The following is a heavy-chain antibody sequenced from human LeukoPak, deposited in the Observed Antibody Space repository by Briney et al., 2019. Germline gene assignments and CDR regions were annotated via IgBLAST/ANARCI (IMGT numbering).Heavy chain of an antibody. CDR3: ARRLAWSSSAYFDF. J-gene: IGHJ4*02. Sequence: PSETLSLTCSVSGGSVSNYYWSWIRQPPGKGLEWIGYVYYTGSTNYNPSFKSRVTMFEDKSKNQFSLRLYSVTVADTAVYYCARRLAWSSSAYFDFLGKGSLRGVSS. D-gene: IGHD6-6*01. CDR1: GGSVSNYY. V-gene: IGHV4-59*08. CDR2: VYYTGST.